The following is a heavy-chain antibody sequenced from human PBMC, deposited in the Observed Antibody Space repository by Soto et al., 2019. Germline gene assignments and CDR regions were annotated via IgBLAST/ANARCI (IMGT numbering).Heavy chain of an antibody. CDR2: ISGSGGST. CDR1: GFTFSSYA. V-gene: IGHV3-23*01. CDR3: AKAIDSSGYYNYFDY. Sequence: EVQLLESGGGLVQPGGSLRLSCAASGFTFSSYAMSWVRQAPGKGLEWVSAISGSGGSTYYADSVKGRCTISRDNSKNTLYLQMNSLRAEDTAVYYCAKAIDSSGYYNYFDYWGQGTLVTVSS. J-gene: IGHJ4*02. D-gene: IGHD3-22*01.